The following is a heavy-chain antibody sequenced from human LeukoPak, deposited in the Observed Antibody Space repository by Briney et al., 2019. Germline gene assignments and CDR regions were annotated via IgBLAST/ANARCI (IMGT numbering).Heavy chain of an antibody. CDR1: GGSISSYY. D-gene: IGHD7-27*01. Sequence: SETLSLTCTVSGGSISSYYWSWIRQPPGKGLEWIGYIYYSGSTNYNPSLKSRVTISVDTSKNQFSLKLSSVTAADTAVYYCARDGPEGYYYYVMDVWGQGTTVTVSS. CDR3: ARDGPEGYYYYVMDV. CDR2: IYYSGST. V-gene: IGHV4-59*01. J-gene: IGHJ6*02.